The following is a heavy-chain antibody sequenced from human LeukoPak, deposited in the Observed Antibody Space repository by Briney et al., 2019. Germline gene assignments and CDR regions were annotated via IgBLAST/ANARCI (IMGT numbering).Heavy chain of an antibody. CDR1: GFTVSSYA. CDR3: AKSKEIAAAGELLDY. CDR2: ISGSGGTT. Sequence: TGGSLRISCAASGFTVSSYAMSWVRQAPGKGLEWVSAISGSGGTTYYADSVKGRFTISRDNSKNTLYLQMNSLRAEDTAVYYCAKSKEIAAAGELLDYWGQGTLVTVSS. V-gene: IGHV3-23*01. D-gene: IGHD6-13*01. J-gene: IGHJ4*02.